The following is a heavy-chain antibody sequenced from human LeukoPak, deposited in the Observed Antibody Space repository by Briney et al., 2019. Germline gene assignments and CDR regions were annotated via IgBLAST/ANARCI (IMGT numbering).Heavy chain of an antibody. CDR2: IDPSDSYT. J-gene: IGHJ5*02. CDR1: GYSFTSYW. CDR3: ARHDRAPRWFGP. V-gene: IGHV5-10-1*01. Sequence: GESLKISCKGSGYSFTSYWISWVRQMPGKGLEWMGRIDPSDSYTNYSPSFQGHVTISADKSISTAYLQWSSLKASDTAMYYCARHDRAPRWFGPWGQGTLVTVSS. D-gene: IGHD1-14*01.